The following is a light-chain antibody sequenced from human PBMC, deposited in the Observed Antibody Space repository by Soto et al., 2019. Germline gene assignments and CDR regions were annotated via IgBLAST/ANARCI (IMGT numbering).Light chain of an antibody. CDR1: SSDVGGYNY. CDR2: EVS. J-gene: IGLJ3*02. Sequence: QSALTQPASVSGSPGQSITISCTGTSSDVGGYNYVSWYQHYPGEAPRVMIYEVSRRPSGVSNRFSGSKSGNTASLTISGLQAEDEADYSCSSYTGSSTAWLFGGGTKLTV. V-gene: IGLV2-14*01. CDR3: SSYTGSSTAWL.